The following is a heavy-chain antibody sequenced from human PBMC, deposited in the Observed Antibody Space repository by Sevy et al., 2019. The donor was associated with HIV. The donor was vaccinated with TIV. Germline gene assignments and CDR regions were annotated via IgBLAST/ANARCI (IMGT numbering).Heavy chain of an antibody. Sequence: GGSLRLSCSASGFTFSSYAMHWVRQAPGKGLEYVSAISSNGGSTYYADSVKGRFTISRDNSRNTLYLQMSSLRAEDRAVYSGVKPAGPYCSSTSCYVRYGYFQHWGQGTLVTVSS. J-gene: IGHJ1*01. D-gene: IGHD2-2*01. CDR2: ISSNGGST. CDR1: GFTFSSYA. V-gene: IGHV3-64D*06. CDR3: VKPAGPYCSSTSCYVRYGYFQH.